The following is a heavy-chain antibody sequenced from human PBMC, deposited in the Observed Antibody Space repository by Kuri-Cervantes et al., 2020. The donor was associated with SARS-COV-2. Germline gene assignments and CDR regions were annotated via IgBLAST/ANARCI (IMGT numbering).Heavy chain of an antibody. Sequence: GGSLRLSCKVSGYTFTTHWIGWLRQMPGKGLEWMDIIYPSDSDTRYSPSFQGQVIISVDRSINTAYLQWSSLKPSDTAIYYCARRGSATTFLDYWGQGTQVTVSS. V-gene: IGHV5-51*01. J-gene: IGHJ4*02. CDR2: IYPSDSDT. CDR1: GYTFTTHW. CDR3: ARRGSATTFLDY. D-gene: IGHD2-15*01.